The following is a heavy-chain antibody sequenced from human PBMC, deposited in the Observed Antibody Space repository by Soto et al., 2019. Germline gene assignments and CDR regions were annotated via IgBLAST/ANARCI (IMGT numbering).Heavy chain of an antibody. Sequence: QVQLVESGGGVVQPGRSLRLSCAASRFTFSSYGMHWVRQAPGKGLEWVAVISYDGSNKYYADSVKGRFTISRDNSKNTLYLQMNSLRAEDTAVYYCAKGTAVAKHWGESGWFDPWGQGTLVTVSS. V-gene: IGHV3-30*18. CDR1: RFTFSSYG. J-gene: IGHJ5*02. CDR3: AKGTAVAKHWGESGWFDP. CDR2: ISYDGSNK. D-gene: IGHD6-19*01.